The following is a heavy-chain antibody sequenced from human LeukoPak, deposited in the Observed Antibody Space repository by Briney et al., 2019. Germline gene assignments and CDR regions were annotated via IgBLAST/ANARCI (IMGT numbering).Heavy chain of an antibody. J-gene: IGHJ5*02. Sequence: ASVKVSCKASGYTFTSYDMNWVRQATGQGLEWMGWMNPNSGNTGYAQKFQGRVTMTRNTSISTAYMELSSLRSEDTAVYYCARAVAGTEGGWFDPWGQGTLVTVSS. CDR3: ARAVAGTEGGWFDP. CDR1: GYTFTSYD. CDR2: MNPNSGNT. V-gene: IGHV1-8*01. D-gene: IGHD6-19*01.